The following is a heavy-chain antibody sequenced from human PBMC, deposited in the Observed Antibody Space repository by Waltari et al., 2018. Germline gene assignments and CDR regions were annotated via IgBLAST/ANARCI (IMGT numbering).Heavy chain of an antibody. CDR3: ARYGEVPASYFFDH. CDR1: GESFLGYF. CDR2: IHYSGST. Sequence: QVQLHQWGAGRLKPSATLSLTCAVPGESFLGYFWSWVRASPGKGLEWLGSIHYSGSTNYNPTLESRLSLSVDTTKKQFSLKLTSVTAADAALYFCARYGEVPASYFFDHWGQGTLVTVSS. J-gene: IGHJ4*01. V-gene: IGHV4-34*01. D-gene: IGHD2-21*01.